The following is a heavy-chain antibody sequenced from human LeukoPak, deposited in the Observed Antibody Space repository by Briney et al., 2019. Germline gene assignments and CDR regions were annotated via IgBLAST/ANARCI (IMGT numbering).Heavy chain of an antibody. Sequence: GSLRLSCAASGFTFRSYWMSWVRQAPGKGLEWVANINQGGSVKYYVDSVKGRFTISRDDAKNSLYVQMNSLRDEDTAVYYCARVGYSGWNLEYWGQGTLVTVSS. J-gene: IGHJ4*02. CDR2: INQGGSVK. CDR1: GFTFRSYW. CDR3: ARVGYSGWNLEY. D-gene: IGHD5-12*01. V-gene: IGHV3-7*01.